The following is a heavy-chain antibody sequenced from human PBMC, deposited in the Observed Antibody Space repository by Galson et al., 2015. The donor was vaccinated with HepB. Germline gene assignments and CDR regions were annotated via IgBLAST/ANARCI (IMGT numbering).Heavy chain of an antibody. V-gene: IGHV3-23*01. CDR3: AGDRDGGSEKFGFDD. CDR1: GFTFSGYA. J-gene: IGHJ4*02. Sequence: SLRLSCAASGFTFSGYAMNWVRQAPGKGLEWVSAIRDSGIITHYADSVKGRFTISRDNSKNALYLQMNSLRAVDTAVYYCAGDRDGGSEKFGFDDWGQGILVTVSS. D-gene: IGHD3-10*01. CDR2: IRDSGIIT.